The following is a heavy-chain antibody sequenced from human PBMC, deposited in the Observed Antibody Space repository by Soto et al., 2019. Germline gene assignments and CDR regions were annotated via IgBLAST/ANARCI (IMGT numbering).Heavy chain of an antibody. V-gene: IGHV1-69*01. CDR1: GGTFSSYA. D-gene: IGHD6-13*01. CDR3: ARAHGSSWYNWFDP. J-gene: IGHJ5*02. Sequence: QVLLVQSGAEVKKPGSSVKVSCKASGGTFSSYAISWVRQAPGRGLEWMGGIIPLFGTTNYAQKLRGRVTVTAGESTSTVYMELRSLRIEDTAGYYCARAHGSSWYNWFDPWGQGTLVTVSS. CDR2: IIPLFGTT.